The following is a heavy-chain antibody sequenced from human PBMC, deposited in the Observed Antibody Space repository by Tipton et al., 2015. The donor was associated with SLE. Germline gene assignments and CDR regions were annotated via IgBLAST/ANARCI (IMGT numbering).Heavy chain of an antibody. D-gene: IGHD1-26*01. CDR3: ARTLGAIAHTVYEAFDI. CDR2: IFPSGST. V-gene: IGHV4-61*02. J-gene: IGHJ3*02. Sequence: TLSLTCTVSGGSISSGSYYWSWIRQPAGKGLEWVGRIFPSGSTNFNPFLKSRVTMSVDTSKNQFSLNLRPVTAADTAVYYCARTLGAIAHTVYEAFDIWGQGKMVTVSS. CDR1: GGSISSGSYY.